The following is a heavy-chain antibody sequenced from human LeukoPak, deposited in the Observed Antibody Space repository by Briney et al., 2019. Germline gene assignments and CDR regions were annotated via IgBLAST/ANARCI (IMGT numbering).Heavy chain of an antibody. D-gene: IGHD1-26*01. CDR1: GFTFSDFW. J-gene: IGHJ5*02. CDR3: AKFIIVGARFDP. CDR2: INQDGSEK. Sequence: PGGSLRLSCAASGFTFSDFWMMWVRQAPGRGLEWVAHINQDGSEKYHVDSVRGRFTISRDNAKNSLYLQINSLRAEDTAVYYCAKFIIVGARFDPWGQGTLVTVSS. V-gene: IGHV3-7*05.